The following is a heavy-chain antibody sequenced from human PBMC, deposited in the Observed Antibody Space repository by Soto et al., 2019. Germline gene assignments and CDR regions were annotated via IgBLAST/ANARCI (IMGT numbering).Heavy chain of an antibody. Sequence: LRLSCAASGFTFSSYGMHWVRQAPGKGLEWVAVISYDGSNKYYADSVKGRFTISRDNSKNTLYLQMNSLRAEDTAVYYCARESGSSYPPGYYFDYWGQGTLVTVSS. CDR3: ARESGSSYPPGYYFDY. D-gene: IGHD6-6*01. V-gene: IGHV3-30*03. CDR1: GFTFSSYG. CDR2: ISYDGSNK. J-gene: IGHJ4*02.